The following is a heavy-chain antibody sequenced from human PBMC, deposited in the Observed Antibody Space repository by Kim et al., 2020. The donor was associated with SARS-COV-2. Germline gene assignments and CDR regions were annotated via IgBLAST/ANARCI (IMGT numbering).Heavy chain of an antibody. CDR3: ARRLVGGSYQYYYYGMDV. CDR1: GYSFTSYW. CDR2: IYPGDSDT. V-gene: IGHV5-51*01. J-gene: IGHJ6*02. Sequence: GESLKISCKGSGYSFTSYWIGWVRQMPGKGLEWMGIIYPGDSDTRYSPSFQGQATISADKSISTAYLQWSSLKASDTAMYYCARRLVGGSYQYYYYGMDVWGQGTTVTVSS. D-gene: IGHD1-26*01.